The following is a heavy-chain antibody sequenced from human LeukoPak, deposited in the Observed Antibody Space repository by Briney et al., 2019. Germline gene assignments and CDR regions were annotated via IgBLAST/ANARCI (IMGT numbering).Heavy chain of an antibody. D-gene: IGHD5-24*01. CDR1: GFTFSSYS. V-gene: IGHV3-21*01. J-gene: IGHJ4*02. Sequence: PGGSLRHSCAASGFTFSSYSMNWVRQAPGEGLEWVSSISSGSSYIYYADSVKGRFTISRDNAKNSLYLQMNSLRAEDTAVYYCARDSSADLRDGYKYSDNWGQGTLVTVSS. CDR3: ARDSSADLRDGYKYSDN. CDR2: ISSGSSYI.